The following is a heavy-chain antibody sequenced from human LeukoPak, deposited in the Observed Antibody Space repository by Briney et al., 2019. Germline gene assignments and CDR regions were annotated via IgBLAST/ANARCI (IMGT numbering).Heavy chain of an antibody. D-gene: IGHD3-3*01. V-gene: IGHV1-18*01. Sequence: ASAKVSCKASGYTFTSYGISWVRQAPGQGLEWMGWISSYDGNTNYAQKLQDRLTMTTDTSTSTVYMELRSLRSDDTAVYYCARDGVVTPYYFDYWGQGTLVTVSS. J-gene: IGHJ4*02. CDR1: GYTFTSYG. CDR3: ARDGVVTPYYFDY. CDR2: ISSYDGNT.